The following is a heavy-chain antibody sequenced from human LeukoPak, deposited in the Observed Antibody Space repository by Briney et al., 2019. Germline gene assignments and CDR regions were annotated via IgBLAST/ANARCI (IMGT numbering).Heavy chain of an antibody. CDR1: GFPFSSYS. Sequence: PGGSLRLSCATSGFPFSSYSMNWVRQAPGKGLAWVSSISSTSSTIYYADSVKGRFTIFRDNAKNSLYLQMNSLRDEDTAVYYCARAVAADFWGQGTQVTVSS. CDR2: ISSTSSTI. D-gene: IGHD6-19*01. J-gene: IGHJ4*02. CDR3: ARAVAADF. V-gene: IGHV3-48*02.